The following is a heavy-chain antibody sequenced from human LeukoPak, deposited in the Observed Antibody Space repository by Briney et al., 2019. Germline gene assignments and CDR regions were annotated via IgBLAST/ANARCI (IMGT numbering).Heavy chain of an antibody. CDR1: GFTFSNYA. V-gene: IGHV3-23*01. Sequence: PGGSLRLSCAASGFTFSNYAISWVRQAPGKGLEWVSAISNSGERAYYADSVKGRFTISRDNSKATVSLQMNSLRVEDTAVYYCAKDPYAILTGYRYYFDYWGQGTLVTVSS. CDR3: AKDPYAILTGYRYYFDY. CDR2: ISNSGERA. D-gene: IGHD3-9*01. J-gene: IGHJ4*02.